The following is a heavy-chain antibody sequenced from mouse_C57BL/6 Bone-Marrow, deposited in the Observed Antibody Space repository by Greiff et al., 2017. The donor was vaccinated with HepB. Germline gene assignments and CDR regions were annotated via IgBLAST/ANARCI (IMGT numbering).Heavy chain of an antibody. V-gene: IGHV1-81*01. CDR3: ALYYGSSFYWYFDV. CDR1: GYTFTSYG. D-gene: IGHD1-1*01. CDR2: IYPRSGNT. J-gene: IGHJ1*03. Sequence: VQLQQSGAELARPGASVKLSCKASGYTFTSYGISWVKQRTGQGLEWIGEIYPRSGNTYYNEKFKGKATLTADKSSSPAYMELRSLTSEDSAVYFCALYYGSSFYWYFDVWGTGTTVTVSS.